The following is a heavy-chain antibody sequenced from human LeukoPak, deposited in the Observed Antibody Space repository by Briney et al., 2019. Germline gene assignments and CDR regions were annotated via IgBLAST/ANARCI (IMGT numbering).Heavy chain of an antibody. CDR1: GFTFSNYV. D-gene: IGHD6-25*01. CDR2: INPSGGTT. Sequence: GGSLRLSCAASGFTFSNYVMTWVRQAPGKGLEWVSIINPSGGTTYYADSVKGRFTISRDNSKNTLYLQMNSLRAEDTAVYYCARRTAATYHFDYWGQGTLATVSS. J-gene: IGHJ4*02. CDR3: ARRTAATYHFDY. V-gene: IGHV3-23*01.